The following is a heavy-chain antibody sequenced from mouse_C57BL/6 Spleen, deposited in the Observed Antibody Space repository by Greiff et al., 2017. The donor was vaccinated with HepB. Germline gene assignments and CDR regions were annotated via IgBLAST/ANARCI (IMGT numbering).Heavy chain of an antibody. J-gene: IGHJ3*01. CDR3: ARGGSSYPAWFAY. CDR1: GFTFSDYY. CDR2: ISNGGGST. Sequence: DVMLVESGGGLVQPGGSLKLSCAASGFTFSDYYMYWVRQTPEKRLEWVAYISNGGGSTYYPDTVKGRFTISRDNAKNTLYLQMSRLKSEDTAVYYCARGGSSYPAWFAYWGQGTLVTVSA. D-gene: IGHD1-1*01. V-gene: IGHV5-12*01.